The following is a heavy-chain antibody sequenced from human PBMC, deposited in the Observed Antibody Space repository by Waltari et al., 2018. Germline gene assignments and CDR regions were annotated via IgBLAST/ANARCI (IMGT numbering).Heavy chain of an antibody. Sequence: EVQLVESGGTVVQPGGSLRLSCAASGFPLNDYMIHWVRQVPGKGPEWVSRISWDGGSTSYADSVKGRFTISRDNSRNSLYLKMQSLRTEDSALYYCTKDIRGSGWYVFDFWGQGTLVTVSS. CDR3: TKDIRGSGWYVFDF. CDR2: ISWDGGST. CDR1: GFPLNDYM. J-gene: IGHJ4*02. V-gene: IGHV3-43*01. D-gene: IGHD6-19*01.